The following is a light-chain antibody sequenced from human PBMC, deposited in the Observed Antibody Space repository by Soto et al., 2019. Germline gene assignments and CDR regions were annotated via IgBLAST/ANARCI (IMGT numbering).Light chain of an antibody. CDR3: MQGAYWPRLT. J-gene: IGKJ4*01. CDR2: KVS. CDR1: QSLVYSDGNTY. V-gene: IGKV2-30*01. Sequence: DVVMTQSPLSLPVTLGQPASISCRSSQSLVYSDGNTYLNWFHQRPGQSPRRLIYKVSNRDSGVPDRFSGSGSVTDLTLKISRVEAEDVGVYYCMQGAYWPRLTFGGGTKVEIK.